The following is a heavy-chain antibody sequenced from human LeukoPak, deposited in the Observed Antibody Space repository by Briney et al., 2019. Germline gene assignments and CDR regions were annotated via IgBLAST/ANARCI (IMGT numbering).Heavy chain of an antibody. Sequence: PSETLSLTCAVYGGSFSGYYWSWIRQPPGKGLEWIGEINHSGSTYYNPSLKSRVTISVDTSKNQFSLKLSSVTAADTAVYYCARGSNFWSGYYRGYYYYMDVWGKGTTVTVSS. CDR1: GGSFSGYY. D-gene: IGHD3-3*01. V-gene: IGHV4-34*01. CDR3: ARGSNFWSGYYRGYYYYMDV. J-gene: IGHJ6*03. CDR2: INHSGST.